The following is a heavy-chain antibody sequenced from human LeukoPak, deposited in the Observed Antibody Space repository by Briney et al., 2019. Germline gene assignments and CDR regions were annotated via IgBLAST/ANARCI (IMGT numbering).Heavy chain of an antibody. CDR1: GGSFSGYY. V-gene: IGHV4-34*01. J-gene: IGHJ4*02. Sequence: SETLSLTCAVYGGSFSGYYWSWIRQPPGKGLEWIGEINHSGSTNYNPSLKSRVTISVDTSKNQFSLKLSSVTAADTAVYYCARGTLVAAAGTSCDFDYWGQGTLVTVSS. CDR3: ARGTLVAAAGTSCDFDY. CDR2: INHSGST. D-gene: IGHD6-13*01.